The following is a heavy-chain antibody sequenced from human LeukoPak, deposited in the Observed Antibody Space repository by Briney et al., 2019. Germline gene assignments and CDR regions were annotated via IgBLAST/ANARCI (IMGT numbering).Heavy chain of an antibody. CDR3: ARLGWEPYYFDY. J-gene: IGHJ4*02. CDR1: GFTVSSNS. D-gene: IGHD1-26*01. Sequence: AGGSLRLSCAASGFTVSSNSMSWVRQAPGKGLEWVSVMYTGGNTNYADSVRGRFTISRDNTKNTVYLQMNSLRVEDTAVYFCARLGWEPYYFDYWGQGTLVTVSS. CDR2: MYTGGNT. V-gene: IGHV3-53*01.